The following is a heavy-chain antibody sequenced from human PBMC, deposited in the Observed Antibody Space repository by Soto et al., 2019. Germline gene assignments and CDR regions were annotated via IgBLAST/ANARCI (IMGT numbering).Heavy chain of an antibody. Sequence: GALRLSCAASGFTFSDYYMSWIRQAPGKGLEWVSYISSSGSTIYYADSVKGRFTISRDNAKNSLYLQMNGLRAEDTAVYYCARGFGGVPDSAFDIWGQGTMVTVSS. CDR3: ARGFGGVPDSAFDI. D-gene: IGHD3-16*01. J-gene: IGHJ3*02. CDR1: GFTFSDYY. V-gene: IGHV3-11*01. CDR2: ISSSGSTI.